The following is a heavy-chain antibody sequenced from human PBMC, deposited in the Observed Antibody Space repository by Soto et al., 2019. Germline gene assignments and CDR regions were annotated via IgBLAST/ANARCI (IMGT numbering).Heavy chain of an antibody. CDR3: ATSLVFYYGMDV. CDR1: GYTLTELS. J-gene: IGHJ6*02. CDR2: FDPEDGET. V-gene: IGHV1-24*01. Sequence: ASVKVSCKVSGYTLTELSMHWVRQAPGKGLEWMGGFDPEDGETIYAQKFQGRVTMTEDTSTDTAYMELGSLRSEDTAVYYCATSLVFYYGMDVWGQGTTVTVSS.